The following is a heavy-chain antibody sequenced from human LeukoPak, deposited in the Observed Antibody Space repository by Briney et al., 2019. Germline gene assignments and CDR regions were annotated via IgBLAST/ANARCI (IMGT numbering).Heavy chain of an antibody. V-gene: IGHV3-53*04. CDR3: ARVGGGNSGPFDY. D-gene: IGHD1-7*01. CDR1: GFTVRSNY. Sequence: GGSLRLSCAAPGFTVRSNYMSWVRQAPGKGLEWVSIIYSADSTYYADSVKGRFTISRHNPKNTLYLQMNSLRADDTAVYYCARVGGGNSGPFDYWGQGTLVTVSS. J-gene: IGHJ4*02. CDR2: IYSADST.